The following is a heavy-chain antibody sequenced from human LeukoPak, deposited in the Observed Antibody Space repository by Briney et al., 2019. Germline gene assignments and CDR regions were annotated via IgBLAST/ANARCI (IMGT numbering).Heavy chain of an antibody. J-gene: IGHJ4*02. CDR2: INSDGSST. CDR1: GFTFSSYW. CDR3: ARDPVNYYDSSGSGFCDY. V-gene: IGHV3-74*01. D-gene: IGHD3-22*01. Sequence: TGGSLRLSCAASGFTFSSYWMHWVRQAPGKGLVWVSRINSDGSSTSYADSVKGRFTISRDNAKNTLYLQMNSPRAEDTAVYYCARDPVNYYDSSGSGFCDYWGQGTLVTVSS.